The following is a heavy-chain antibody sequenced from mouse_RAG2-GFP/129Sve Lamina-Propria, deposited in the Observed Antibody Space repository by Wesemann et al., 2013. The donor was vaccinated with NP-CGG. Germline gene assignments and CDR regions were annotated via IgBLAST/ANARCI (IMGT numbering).Heavy chain of an antibody. Sequence: DVQLQESGPGLVKPSQSLSLTCSVTGYSITSGYYWNWIRQFPGNKLEWMGYISYDGSNNYNPSLKNRISITRDTSKNQFFLKLNSVTTEDTATYYCVSNYVSMDYWGQGTSVTVSS. CDR1: GYSITSGYY. D-gene: IGHD2-5*01. J-gene: IGHJ4*01. CDR2: ISYDGSN. CDR3: VSNYVSMDY. V-gene: IGHV3-6*01.